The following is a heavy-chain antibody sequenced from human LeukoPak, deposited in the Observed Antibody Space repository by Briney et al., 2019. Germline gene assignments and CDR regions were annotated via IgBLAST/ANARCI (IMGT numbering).Heavy chain of an antibody. Sequence: ASVKVSCKASGYTFTNYYIHWVRQAPGQGLEWLASINPSGDGIDYAQKFQGRVTMTTDTSTSTVYMELSSLRSEDTAVYYCARALSDSGLSYWGQGTLVTVSS. CDR2: INPSGDGI. D-gene: IGHD2/OR15-2a*01. V-gene: IGHV1-46*01. CDR1: GYTFTNYY. J-gene: IGHJ4*02. CDR3: ARALSDSGLSY.